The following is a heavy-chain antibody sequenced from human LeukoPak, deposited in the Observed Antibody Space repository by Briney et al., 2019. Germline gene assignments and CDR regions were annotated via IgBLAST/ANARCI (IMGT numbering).Heavy chain of an antibody. Sequence: SQTLSLTCTVSGGSISSGGYYWTWIRQHPGKGLEWIGYIYYSGSTYYNPSLKSRVTISVDTSENQFSLKLSSVTAADTAVYYCARVLFWSGYFFDYWGQGTLVTVSS. CDR3: ARVLFWSGYFFDY. D-gene: IGHD3-3*01. CDR2: IYYSGST. J-gene: IGHJ4*02. CDR1: GGSISSGGYY. V-gene: IGHV4-31*03.